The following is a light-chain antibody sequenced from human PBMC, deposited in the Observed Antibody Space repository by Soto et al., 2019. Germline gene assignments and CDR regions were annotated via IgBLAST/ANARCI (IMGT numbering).Light chain of an antibody. J-gene: IGKJ3*01. CDR1: QSVSSN. CDR3: QQYNNWPRA. CDR2: GAS. V-gene: IGKV3-15*01. Sequence: EIVLTQSPGTLSLSPGERATLSCRASQSVSSNLAWYQQKPGQAPRLLIYGASTRATGLPARFSGSGSGTEFTLTISSLQSEDFAVYYCQQYNNWPRAFGPGTKVDIK.